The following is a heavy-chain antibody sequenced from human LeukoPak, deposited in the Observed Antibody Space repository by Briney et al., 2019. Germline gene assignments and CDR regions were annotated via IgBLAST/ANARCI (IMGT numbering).Heavy chain of an antibody. J-gene: IGHJ4*02. CDR1: GLPIADFA. V-gene: IGHV3-43*02. CDR2: ISGDGVST. Sequence: PGGSLRLSCVASGLPIADFAMHWVRQAPGKGLEWVSLISGDGVSTFYADSVKGRFSISRDNSKNSLYLEMNSLRTEDAAMCYCAKESGKFDYWGQGTLVAVSS. CDR3: AKESGKFDY.